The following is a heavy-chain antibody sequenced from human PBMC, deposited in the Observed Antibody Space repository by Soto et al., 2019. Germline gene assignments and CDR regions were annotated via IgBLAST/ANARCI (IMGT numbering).Heavy chain of an antibody. CDR2: ISYSGNT. Sequence: PSETLSLTCTVSGDSISSSSYYWGWIRQAPGKGLEWIGSISYSGNTYYNPSLKSRVTMSVDTSKNHFSLKLSSVTAADTAVYYCARVLMIIFGGVIEFDSWGQGTLVTVSS. D-gene: IGHD3-16*01. V-gene: IGHV4-39*02. CDR3: ARVLMIIFGGVIEFDS. J-gene: IGHJ4*02. CDR1: GDSISSSSYY.